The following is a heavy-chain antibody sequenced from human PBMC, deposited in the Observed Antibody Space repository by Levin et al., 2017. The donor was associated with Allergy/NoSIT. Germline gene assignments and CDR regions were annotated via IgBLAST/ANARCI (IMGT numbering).Heavy chain of an antibody. CDR3: ARVYGDYESGYYYYYGMDV. V-gene: IGHV4-30-4*01. D-gene: IGHD4-17*01. CDR1: GGSISSGDYY. CDR2: IYYSGST. J-gene: IGHJ6*02. Sequence: SETLSLTCTVSGGSISSGDYYWSWIRQPPGKGLEWIGYIYYSGSTYYNPSLKSRVTISVDTSKNQFSLKLSSVTAADTAVYYCARVYGDYESGYYYYYGMDVWGQGTTVTVSS.